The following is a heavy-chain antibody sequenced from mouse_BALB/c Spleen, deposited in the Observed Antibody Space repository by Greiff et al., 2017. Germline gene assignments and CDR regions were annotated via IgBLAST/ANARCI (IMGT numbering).Heavy chain of an antibody. V-gene: IGHV1-14*01. D-gene: IGHD2-14*01. CDR1: GYTFTSYV. J-gene: IGHJ3*01. CDR2: INPYNDGT. CDR3: ARGGYRYDEGTWFAY. Sequence: EVQLQQSGPELVKPGASVKMSCKASGYTFTSYVMHWVKQKPGQGLEWIGYINPYNDGTKYNEKFKGKATLTSDKSSSTAYMELSSLTSEDSAVYYCARGGYRYDEGTWFAYWGQGTLVTVSA.